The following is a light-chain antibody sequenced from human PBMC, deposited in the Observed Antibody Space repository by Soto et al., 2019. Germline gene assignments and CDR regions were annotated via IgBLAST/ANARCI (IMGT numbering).Light chain of an antibody. CDR3: VSWDSSVSAYV. CDR1: SSNIGGNS. CDR2: DDN. Sequence: QSVMTQPPAVSAAPGQKVTISCSGSSSNIGGNSVSWYQQLPGTAPKLLIYDDNKRPSGIPDRFSGSKSGTSATLGITGFQTGDEADYYCVSWDSSVSAYVYGIGINVTVL. J-gene: IGLJ1*01. V-gene: IGLV1-51*01.